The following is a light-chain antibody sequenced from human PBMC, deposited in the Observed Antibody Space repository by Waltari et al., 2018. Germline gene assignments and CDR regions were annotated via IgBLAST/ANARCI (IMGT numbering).Light chain of an antibody. CDR2: YDS. Sequence: SYALTQPPSVSVAPRTTARITGGGENIGSYSVHWYQQKPGQAPVLVIFYDSDRPSGIPERFSGSNSGNTATLTISSVEAGDEAKYYCHVWHPDMDPGVFGPGTEVSV. J-gene: IGLJ1*01. CDR3: HVWHPDMDPGV. CDR1: NIGSYS. V-gene: IGLV3-21*04.